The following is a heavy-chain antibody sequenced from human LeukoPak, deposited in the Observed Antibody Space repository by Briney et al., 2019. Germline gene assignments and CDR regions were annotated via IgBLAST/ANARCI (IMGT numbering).Heavy chain of an antibody. CDR1: GGSFSSEA. CDR3: ARQNYYDSSGYYTY. D-gene: IGHD3-22*01. Sequence: ASVKVSCKAFGGSFSSEAISWVRQAPGQGLEWMGWISAYNGNTNYAQKLQGRVTMTTDTSTSTAYMGLRSLRSDDTAVYYCARQNYYDSSGYYTYWGQGTLVTVSS. V-gene: IGHV1-18*01. CDR2: ISAYNGNT. J-gene: IGHJ4*02.